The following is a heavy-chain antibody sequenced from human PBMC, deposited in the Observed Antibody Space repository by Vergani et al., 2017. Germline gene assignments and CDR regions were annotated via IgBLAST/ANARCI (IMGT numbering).Heavy chain of an antibody. Sequence: EVQLLESGGGLVQPGGSLRLSCAASGFTFSSYSMNWVRQAPGKGLEWVSYISSSSSTIYYADSVKGRFTISRDNAKNSLYLQMNSLRAEDTAVYYCARVTSGIAVAGTADYYYYGMDVWGQGTTVTVSS. J-gene: IGHJ6*02. D-gene: IGHD6-19*01. CDR3: ARVTSGIAVAGTADYYYYGMDV. CDR2: ISSSSSTI. CDR1: GFTFSSYS. V-gene: IGHV3-48*01.